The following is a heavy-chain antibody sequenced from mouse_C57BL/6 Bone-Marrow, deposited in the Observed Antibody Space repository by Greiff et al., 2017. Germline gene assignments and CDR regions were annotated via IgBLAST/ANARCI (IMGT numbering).Heavy chain of an antibody. V-gene: IGHV1-62-2*01. J-gene: IGHJ4*01. CDR3: ARHEEGGGYYVYAMDY. CDR2: FYPGSGSI. Sequence: LVKPGASVKLSCKASGYTFTEYTVHWVKQRSGQGLEWIGWFYPGSGSIKYNEKFKDKATLTADKSSSTVYMELSRLTSEDSAVYFCARHEEGGGYYVYAMDYWGQGTSVTVSS. CDR1: GYTFTEYT. D-gene: IGHD2-3*01.